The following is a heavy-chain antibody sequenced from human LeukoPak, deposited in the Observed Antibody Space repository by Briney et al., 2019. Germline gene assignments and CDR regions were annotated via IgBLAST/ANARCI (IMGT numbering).Heavy chain of an antibody. CDR1: GFTFSSYS. Sequence: TPGGSLRLSCAASGFTFSSYSMNWVRQAPGKGLEWIGEINHSGSTNYNPSLKSRVTISVDTSKNQFSLKLSSVTAADTAVYYCASRLGYSSGWYWGNWFDPWGQGTLVTVSS. J-gene: IGHJ5*02. CDR3: ASRLGYSSGWYWGNWFDP. CDR2: INHSGST. V-gene: IGHV4-34*01. D-gene: IGHD6-19*01.